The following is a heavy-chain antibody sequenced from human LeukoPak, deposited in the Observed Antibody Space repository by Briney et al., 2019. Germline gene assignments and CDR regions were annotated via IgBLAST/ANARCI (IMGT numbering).Heavy chain of an antibody. D-gene: IGHD6-19*01. CDR3: ARDMEVAGTSIDY. CDR2: IWYDGSNK. V-gene: IGHV3-33*01. J-gene: IGHJ4*02. Sequence: PGGSLRLSCAASGFTFSSYGMHWVRQAPGKGPEWVAVIWYDGSNKYYADSVKGRFTISRDNSKNTLYLQMNSLRAEDTAVYYCARDMEVAGTSIDYWGQGTLVTVSS. CDR1: GFTFSSYG.